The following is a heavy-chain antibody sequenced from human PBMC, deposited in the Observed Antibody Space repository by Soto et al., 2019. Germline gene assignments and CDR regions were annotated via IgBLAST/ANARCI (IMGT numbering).Heavy chain of an antibody. Sequence: EVQLLESGGGLVQPGGSLRLSCAASGFTFSSYAMSWVRQAPGKGLEWVSAISGSGGSTYYADSVKGRFTISRDNSKNTLYLQMNSLRAEDTAVYYCATHYGDLDAFDIWCQWTMVTVSS. D-gene: IGHD4-17*01. V-gene: IGHV3-23*01. CDR2: ISGSGGST. CDR3: ATHYGDLDAFDI. J-gene: IGHJ3*02. CDR1: GFTFSSYA.